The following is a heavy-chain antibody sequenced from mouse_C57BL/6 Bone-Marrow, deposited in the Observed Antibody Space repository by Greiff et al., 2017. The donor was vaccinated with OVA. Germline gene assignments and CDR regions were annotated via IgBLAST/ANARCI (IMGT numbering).Heavy chain of an antibody. J-gene: IGHJ1*03. CDR1: GYTFTSYW. CDR3: ASDYYGSPWYFDV. V-gene: IGHV1-55*01. CDR2: IYPGSGST. Sequence: QVQLQHPGAELVKPGASVKMSFKASGYTFTSYWITWVKQRPGQGLEWIGDIYPGSGSTNYNEKFKSKATLTVDTSSSTAYMQLSSLTSEDSAVYYCASDYYGSPWYFDVWGTGTTVTVSS. D-gene: IGHD1-1*01.